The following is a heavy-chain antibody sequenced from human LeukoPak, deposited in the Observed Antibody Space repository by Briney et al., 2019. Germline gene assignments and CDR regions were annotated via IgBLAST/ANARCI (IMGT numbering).Heavy chain of an antibody. CDR3: AREGKVGATVFDY. CDR1: GFTFSNYG. Sequence: GRSLRLSCATSGFTFSNYGMHWVRQAPGKGLVWVSRINSDGSSTSYADSVKGRFTISRDNAKNTLYLQMNSLRAEDTAVYYCAREGKVGATVFDYWGQGTLVTVSS. V-gene: IGHV3-74*01. J-gene: IGHJ4*02. CDR2: INSDGSST. D-gene: IGHD1-26*01.